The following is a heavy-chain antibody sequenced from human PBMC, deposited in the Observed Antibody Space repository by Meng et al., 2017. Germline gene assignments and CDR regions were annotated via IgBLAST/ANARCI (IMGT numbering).Heavy chain of an antibody. D-gene: IGHD1-1*01. J-gene: IGHJ5*02. CDR3: ARERPRYNWNDKLESTPRFDP. V-gene: IGHV4-4*07. CDR1: GGSISSYY. Sequence: QLREPGPGLGKPSDTLSLTCTVSGGSISSYYWGWIRQPAGKGLEWIGRIYTSGSTNYNPSLKSRVTISVDTSKNQFSLKLSSVTAADTAVYYCARERPRYNWNDKLESTPRFDPWGQGTLVTVSS. CDR2: IYTSGST.